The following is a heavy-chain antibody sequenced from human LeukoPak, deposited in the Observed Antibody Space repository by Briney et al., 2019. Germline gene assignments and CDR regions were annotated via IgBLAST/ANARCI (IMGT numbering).Heavy chain of an antibody. CDR1: GGTFSSYA. Sequence: SVKVSCKASGGTFSSYAISWVRQAPGQGLEWMGTIIPIFGIANYAQKFQGRVTITADKSTSTAYMELSSLRSEDTAVYYCASFGRREDGSYSWRPAYLSDYWGQGTLVTVSS. J-gene: IGHJ4*02. V-gene: IGHV1-69*04. CDR2: IIPIFGIA. CDR3: ASFGRREDGSYSWRPAYLSDY. D-gene: IGHD1-26*01.